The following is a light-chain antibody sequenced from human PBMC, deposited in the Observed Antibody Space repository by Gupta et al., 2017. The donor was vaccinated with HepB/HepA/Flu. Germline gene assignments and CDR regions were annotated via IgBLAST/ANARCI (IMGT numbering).Light chain of an antibody. Sequence: EIVLTQSPGTLSLSPGERATLSCRASQSVSSSYLAWYQQKPGQAPRLLIYGASSRATCIPDRFSGSGSVTDFTLTISRLEPEDFAVYYCQQYGSSPRFTFGHGTKVVIK. CDR2: GAS. V-gene: IGKV3-20*01. J-gene: IGKJ3*01. CDR1: QSVSSSY. CDR3: QQYGSSPRFT.